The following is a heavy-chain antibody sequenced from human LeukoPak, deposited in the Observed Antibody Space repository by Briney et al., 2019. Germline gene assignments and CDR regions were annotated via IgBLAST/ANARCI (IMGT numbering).Heavy chain of an antibody. V-gene: IGHV4-34*01. CDR3: ARAVRNTVWDNYYFDS. Sequence: SETLSLTCAVYGESFSGYYWSWIRQPPGKGLEWIGEINYSGSTNYNPSLKRRVTMSVDTSKNQFSLKLDSVTAADTAVYFCARAVRNTVWDNYYFDSWGQGTPVTVSS. D-gene: IGHD1-20*01. CDR2: INYSGST. CDR1: GESFSGYY. J-gene: IGHJ4*02.